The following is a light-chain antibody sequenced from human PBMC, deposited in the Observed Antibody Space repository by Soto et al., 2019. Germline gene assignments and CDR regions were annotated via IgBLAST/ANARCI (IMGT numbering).Light chain of an antibody. CDR1: QSVNLNY. CDR3: QQYCRSPFT. J-gene: IGKJ3*01. V-gene: IGKV3-20*01. CDR2: GAS. Sequence: EIVLTQSPGTLSLSPGERATLSCRASQSVNLNYLAWYQQKPGQAPRLLIYGASSRATGIPDRFSGSGSGTEFTLTVSRLEPDDFAVYYCQQYCRSPFTFGPGTKVDIK.